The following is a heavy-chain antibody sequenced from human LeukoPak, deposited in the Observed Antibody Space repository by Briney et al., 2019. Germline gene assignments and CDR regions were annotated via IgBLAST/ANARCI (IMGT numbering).Heavy chain of an antibody. D-gene: IGHD3-3*01. CDR3: ARGRQVFGVVNNWLDP. V-gene: IGHV1-2*02. J-gene: IGHJ5*02. CDR1: GYTFTGYY. CDR2: INPNSGGT. Sequence: ASVKVSCKASGYTFTGYYMHWARQAPGQGLEWMGWINPNSGGTNYAQKFQGRVTMTRDTSISTAYMELSRLKSDDTAVYYCARGRQVFGVVNNWLDPWGQGTLVTVSS.